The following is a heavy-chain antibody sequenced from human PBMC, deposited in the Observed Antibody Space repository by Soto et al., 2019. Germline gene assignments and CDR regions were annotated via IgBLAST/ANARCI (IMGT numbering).Heavy chain of an antibody. CDR2: IYYSGST. V-gene: IGHV4-59*08. J-gene: IGHJ4*02. D-gene: IGHD1-26*01. CDR3: ARRYGSAIDY. Sequence: SETLSLTCTVADGTIRSWCWSWIRQPPGKGLEWIGYIYYSGSTNCNPSLKSRVTISVDTSKNQFSLKLSSVTAADTAVYYCARRYGSAIDYWGQGTLVTVSS. CDR1: DGTIRSWC.